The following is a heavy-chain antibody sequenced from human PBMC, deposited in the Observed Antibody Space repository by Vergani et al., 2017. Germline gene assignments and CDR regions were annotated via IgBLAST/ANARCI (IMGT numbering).Heavy chain of an antibody. Sequence: EVQLVESGGGLVQPGGSLRLSCAASGFTFSSYDMHWVRQATGKGLEWVSAIGTAGDTYYPGSVKGRFTISRENAKNSLYLQMNSLRAGDTAVYYCARAGCSSTSCYIGAIRAPPDVWGQGTTVTVSS. D-gene: IGHD2-2*02. CDR2: IGTAGDT. V-gene: IGHV3-13*01. J-gene: IGHJ6*02. CDR1: GFTFSSYD. CDR3: ARAGCSSTSCYIGAIRAPPDV.